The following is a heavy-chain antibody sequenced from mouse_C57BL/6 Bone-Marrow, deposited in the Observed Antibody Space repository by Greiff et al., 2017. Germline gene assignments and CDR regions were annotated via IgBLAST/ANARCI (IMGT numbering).Heavy chain of an antibody. CDR2: ISSGGSYT. CDR3: ARHKSFYWYFYV. V-gene: IGHV5-6*01. D-gene: IGHD1-3*01. Sequence: EVKLVESGGDLVKPGGSLKLSCAASGFTFSSYGMSWVRQTPDKRLEWVATISSGGSYTYYPDSVKGRFTISRDNAKNTLYLQMSSLKSEDTAMYYCARHKSFYWYFYVWGTETTVTDSS. CDR1: GFTFSSYG. J-gene: IGHJ1*03.